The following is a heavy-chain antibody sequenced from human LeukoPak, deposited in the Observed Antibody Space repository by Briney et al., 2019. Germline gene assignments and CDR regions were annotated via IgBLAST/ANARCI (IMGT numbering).Heavy chain of an antibody. Sequence: GGSLRLSCAASGFTFSSYAMHWVRQAPGKGLEWVTVVSYDGSNRYYADSVKGRFTISRDNSKNTLSLQMNSLSREDTAIYYCVRRGGSDGWGAFDIWGQGTVVTVSS. D-gene: IGHD5-24*01. CDR1: GFTFSSYA. J-gene: IGHJ3*02. CDR3: VRRGGSDGWGAFDI. CDR2: VSYDGSNR. V-gene: IGHV3-30-3*01.